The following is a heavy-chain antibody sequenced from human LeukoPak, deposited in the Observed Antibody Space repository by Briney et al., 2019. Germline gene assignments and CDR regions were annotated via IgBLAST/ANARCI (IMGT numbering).Heavy chain of an antibody. D-gene: IGHD2-8*01. CDR1: GFTFSSYE. Sequence: GGSLRLSCAASGFTFSSYEMNWVRQAPGKGLEWVSYISSSGSTIYYADSVKGRFTISRDNAKNSLYLQMNSLRAEDTAVYYCCLGYCTNGVCYGYGMDVWGQGTTVTVSS. V-gene: IGHV3-48*03. CDR2: ISSSGSTI. J-gene: IGHJ6*02. CDR3: CLGYCTNGVCYGYGMDV.